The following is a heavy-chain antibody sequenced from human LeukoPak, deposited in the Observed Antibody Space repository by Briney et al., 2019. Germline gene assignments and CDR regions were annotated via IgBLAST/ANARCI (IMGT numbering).Heavy chain of an antibody. Sequence: SETLSLTCAVYGGSFSGYYWSWNRQPPGKGLEWIGEINHSGSTNYNPSLKSRFTISVDTSKNQFSLKLSSVTAADTAVYYCARGFYYLDYWGQGTLVTVSS. V-gene: IGHV4-34*01. CDR3: ARGFYYLDY. CDR1: GGSFSGYY. CDR2: INHSGST. J-gene: IGHJ4*02.